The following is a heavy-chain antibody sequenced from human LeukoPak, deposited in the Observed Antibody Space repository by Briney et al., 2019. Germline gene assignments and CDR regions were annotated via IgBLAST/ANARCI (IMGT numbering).Heavy chain of an antibody. Sequence: PGGSLRLSCAASGFTFSSYAMSWVRQAPGKGLEWVSAISGSGGSTYYADSVKGRFTISRDNSKNTLYLQMNSLRAEDTAVYYCAKMYDILTSYIPTMAFDIWGQGTMVTVSS. V-gene: IGHV3-23*01. CDR2: ISGSGGST. J-gene: IGHJ3*02. CDR1: GFTFSSYA. CDR3: AKMYDILTSYIPTMAFDI. D-gene: IGHD3-9*01.